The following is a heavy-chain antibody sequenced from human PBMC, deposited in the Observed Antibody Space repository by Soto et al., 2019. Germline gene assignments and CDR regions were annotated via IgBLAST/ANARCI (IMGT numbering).Heavy chain of an antibody. CDR2: ISVYSGST. J-gene: IGHJ6*02. V-gene: IGHV1-18*04. Sequence: QVQLVQSGAEVKKPGASVRVSCEASGYTFTSYGISWVRQAPGQGLEWMGWISVYSGSTNYAQKLQGRVTMTTHRSTRAVYMELRSLRSDDTAVYYCARDSWGLAVPDYHYYAMDVWGQGTTVTVS. CDR1: GYTFTSYG. D-gene: IGHD6-19*01. CDR3: ARDSWGLAVPDYHYYAMDV.